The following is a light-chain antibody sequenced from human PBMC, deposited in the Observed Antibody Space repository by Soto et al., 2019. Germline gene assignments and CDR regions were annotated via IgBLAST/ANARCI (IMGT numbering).Light chain of an antibody. CDR2: EGS. V-gene: IGLV2-23*03. CDR1: SSDVGSYNL. Sequence: QSALTQPASVSGSPGQSITISCTGTSSDVGSYNLVSWYQQHPGKAHKLMIYEGSKRPSGVSNRFSGSKSGNTASLTISGLQAEDEADYYCCSYAGSSTFLYVFGTGTKLTVL. CDR3: CSYAGSSTFLYV. J-gene: IGLJ1*01.